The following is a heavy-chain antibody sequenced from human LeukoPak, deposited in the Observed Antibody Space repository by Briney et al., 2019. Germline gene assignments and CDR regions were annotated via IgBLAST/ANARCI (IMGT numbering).Heavy chain of an antibody. J-gene: IGHJ4*02. CDR1: GFTFSSYA. CDR2: IRGSASGLGSGM. CDR3: ARDNNWGFDY. V-gene: IGHV3-48*04. D-gene: IGHD7-27*01. Sequence: GGSLRLSCAASGFTFSSYAMSWVRQAPGKGLEWVSTIRGSASGLGSGMYYADSVKGRFTISRDDAKNSLYLQMSSLRAEDTAFYYCARDNNWGFDYWGQGALVTVSS.